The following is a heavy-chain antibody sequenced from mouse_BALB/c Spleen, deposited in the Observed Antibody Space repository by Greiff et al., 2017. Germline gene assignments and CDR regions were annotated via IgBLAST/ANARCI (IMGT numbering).Heavy chain of an antibody. CDR1: GYSITSDYA. Sequence: EVQLQESGPGLVKPSQSLSLTCTVTGYSITSDYAWNWIRQFPGNKLEWMGYISYSGSTSYNPSLKSRISITRDTSKNQFFLQLNSVTTEDTATYDCASNWDGYFDYWGQGTTLTVSS. CDR3: ASNWDGYFDY. D-gene: IGHD4-1*02. CDR2: ISYSGST. V-gene: IGHV3-2*02. J-gene: IGHJ2*01.